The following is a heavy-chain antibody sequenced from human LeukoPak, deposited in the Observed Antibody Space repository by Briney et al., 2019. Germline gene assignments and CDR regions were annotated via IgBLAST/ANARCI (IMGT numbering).Heavy chain of an antibody. J-gene: IGHJ4*02. CDR3: ARTYRSSDDFDY. D-gene: IGHD6-13*01. CDR1: GYTFTSYY. V-gene: IGHV1-46*01. Sequence: GASVKVSCKASGYTFTSYYIHCGRQAPGQGLEWVGIINPSGGSTTYAQKCQGRVDMTRDTFKRRVYMEVSRLRSEDTGVYYCARTYRSSDDFDYWGQGSLVTVSS. CDR2: INPSGGST.